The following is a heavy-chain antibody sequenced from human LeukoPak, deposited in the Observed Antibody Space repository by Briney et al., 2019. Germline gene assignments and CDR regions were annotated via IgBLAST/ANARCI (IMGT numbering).Heavy chain of an antibody. D-gene: IGHD3/OR15-3a*01. CDR3: ARYENKEIYDTGLVIGGMDV. Sequence: GASVKVSCKASGGTFISYAISWVRQAPGQGLEWMGRIIPILGIANYAQKFQGRVTITADKSTSTAYMELSSLRSEDTAVYYCARYENKEIYDTGLVIGGMDVWGQGTTVTVSS. V-gene: IGHV1-69*04. CDR1: GGTFISYA. J-gene: IGHJ6*02. CDR2: IIPILGIA.